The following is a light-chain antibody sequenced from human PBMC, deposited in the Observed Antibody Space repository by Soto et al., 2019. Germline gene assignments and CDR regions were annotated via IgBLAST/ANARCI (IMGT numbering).Light chain of an antibody. J-gene: IGLJ2*01. CDR1: SSNIGAGYD. V-gene: IGLV1-40*01. CDR3: QSYDSSLSGSV. Sequence: QSVLTQPPSVSGAPGQRVTISCTGSSSNIGAGYDVHWYQQLPGTAPKLLIYANSNRPSGVPDRFSGSKSGTSASLAITGLQADDEADYYCQSYDSSLSGSVFGGGTKVTVL. CDR2: ANS.